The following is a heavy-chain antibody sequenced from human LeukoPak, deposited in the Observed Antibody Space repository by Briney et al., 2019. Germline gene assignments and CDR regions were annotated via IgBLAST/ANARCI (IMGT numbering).Heavy chain of an antibody. CDR2: IGGSGDKT. V-gene: IGHV3-23*01. J-gene: IGHJ4*02. Sequence: GGSLRLSCAASGFTFNRNAISWVRQAPGKGLEWVSTIGGSGDKTFYADSVKGRFTSSRDNSKNMVHLQMNSLTGEDTALYYCVRRGDASSGWGDHDFWGQGALVTVSS. CDR1: GFTFNRNA. D-gene: IGHD6-19*01. CDR3: VRRGDASSGWGDHDF.